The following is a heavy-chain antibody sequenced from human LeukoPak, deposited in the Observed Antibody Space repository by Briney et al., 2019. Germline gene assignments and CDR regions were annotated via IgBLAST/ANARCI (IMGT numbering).Heavy chain of an antibody. CDR3: ARGKEVWSDYTTNWFDP. Sequence: ASVKVSCKASGYFFTGYYIHWVRQAPGQGLEWMGWINPNSGDTHYAQHFQGRVTVARDTSLRTAYMELSRLRSDDTAVYYCARGKEVWSDYTTNWFDPWGQGTLVTVSS. D-gene: IGHD1-1*01. CDR1: GYFFTGYY. V-gene: IGHV1-2*02. J-gene: IGHJ5*02. CDR2: INPNSGDT.